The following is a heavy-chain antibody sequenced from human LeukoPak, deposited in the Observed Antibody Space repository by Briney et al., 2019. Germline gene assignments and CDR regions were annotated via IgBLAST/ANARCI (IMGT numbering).Heavy chain of an antibody. J-gene: IGHJ6*03. D-gene: IGHD3-10*01. CDR1: GGSISTYY. CDR3: TRSADRTVRGAPPYYYYMDV. Sequence: SETLSLTCTVSGGSISTYYWSWIRQPPGKGLEWIGYIYYDGSTDYKPSLKSRVTISVDTSKNQFSLKLSSVTAADTAVYYCTRSADRTVRGAPPYYYYMDVWGTGTTVTVSS. CDR2: IYYDGST. V-gene: IGHV4-59*01.